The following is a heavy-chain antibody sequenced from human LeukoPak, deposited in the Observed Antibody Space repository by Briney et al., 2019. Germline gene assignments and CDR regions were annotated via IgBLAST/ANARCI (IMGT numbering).Heavy chain of an antibody. D-gene: IGHD3-22*01. CDR1: GFTFDGCA. V-gene: IGHV3-23*01. CDR3: AKGRAPDHYYDSSGYYYPHDY. CDR2: ISGSGGSS. J-gene: IGHJ4*02. Sequence: GGSLRLSCAASGFTFDGCAMHWVRHAPGKGLEWVSSISGSGGSSYYADSVKGRFTISRDNSKNTLYLQMNSLRAEDTAVYYCAKGRAPDHYYDSSGYYYPHDYWGQGTLVTVSS.